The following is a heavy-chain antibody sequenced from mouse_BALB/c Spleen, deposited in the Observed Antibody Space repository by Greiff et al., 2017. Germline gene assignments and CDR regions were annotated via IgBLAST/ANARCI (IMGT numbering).Heavy chain of an antibody. D-gene: IGHD4-1*01. J-gene: IGHJ3*01. V-gene: IGHV3-2*02. CDR1: GYSITSDYA. Sequence: DVKLQESGPGLVKPSQSLSLTCTVTGYSITSDYAWNWIRQFPGNKLEWMGYISYSGSTSYNPSLKSRISITRDTSKNQFFLQLNSVTTEDTATYYCARWDWDREAWFAYWGQGTLVTVSA. CDR3: ARWDWDREAWFAY. CDR2: ISYSGST.